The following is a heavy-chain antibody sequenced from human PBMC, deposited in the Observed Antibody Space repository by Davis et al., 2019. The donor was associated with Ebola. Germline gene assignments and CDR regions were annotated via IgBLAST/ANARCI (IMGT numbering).Heavy chain of an antibody. V-gene: IGHV4-4*07. Sequence: PSETLSLTCTVSGGSISSYYWSWIRQPPGKGLEWIGRIYTSGSTNYNPSLKSRVTMSVDTSKNQFSLKLSSVTAADTAVYYCARARAGTAANYFDYWGQGTLVTVSS. J-gene: IGHJ4*02. CDR2: IYTSGST. CDR1: GGSISSYY. D-gene: IGHD6-13*01. CDR3: ARARAGTAANYFDY.